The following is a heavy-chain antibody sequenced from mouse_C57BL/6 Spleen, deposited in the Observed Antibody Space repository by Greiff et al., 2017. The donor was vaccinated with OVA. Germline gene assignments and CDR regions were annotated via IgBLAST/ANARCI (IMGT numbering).Heavy chain of an antibody. V-gene: IGHV1-61*01. D-gene: IGHD2-3*01. Sequence: QVHVKQPGAELVRPGSSVKLSCKASGYTFTSYWMDWVKQRPGQGLEWIGNIYPSDSETHYNQKFKDKATLTVDKSSSTAYMQLSSLTSEDSAVYYCARSGGWLLGFDYWGQGTTLTVSS. CDR2: IYPSDSET. J-gene: IGHJ2*01. CDR1: GYTFTSYW. CDR3: ARSGGWLLGFDY.